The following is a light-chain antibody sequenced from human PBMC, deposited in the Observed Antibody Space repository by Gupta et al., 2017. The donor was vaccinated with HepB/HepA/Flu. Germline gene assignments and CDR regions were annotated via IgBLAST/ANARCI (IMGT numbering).Light chain of an antibody. CDR1: QSISSY. CDR2: AAS. CDR3: QQCYSTPLT. V-gene: IGKV1-39*01. J-gene: IGKJ4*01. Sequence: DCQMTQSPSPLSASGGDRVTITCRASQSISSYLNWYQQKPGKAPKLLIYAASSLQSGVPSRFSGSGSGTDFTLTISSLQPEDFATYYCQQCYSTPLTFGGGTKVEIK.